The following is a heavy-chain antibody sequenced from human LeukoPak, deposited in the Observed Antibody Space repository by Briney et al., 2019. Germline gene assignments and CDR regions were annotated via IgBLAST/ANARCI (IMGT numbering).Heavy chain of an antibody. CDR2: IIPILGTA. V-gene: IGHV1-69*13. CDR3: AKARGVRYYYYGMDV. J-gene: IGHJ6*02. D-gene: IGHD3-10*01. Sequence: GASVKVSCKASGGTFSSYAISWVRQAPGQGLEWMGGIIPILGTANYAQKFQGRVTITADESTTTAYMELSSLRAEDTALYYCAKARGVRYYYYGMDVWGQGTTVTVSS. CDR1: GGTFSSYA.